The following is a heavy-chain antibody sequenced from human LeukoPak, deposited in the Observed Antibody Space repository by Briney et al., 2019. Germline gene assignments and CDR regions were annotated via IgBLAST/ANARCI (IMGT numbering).Heavy chain of an antibody. CDR2: SSGSGGST. J-gene: IGHJ4*02. CDR3: ANTLIALAPYFDS. CDR1: GCTFSRYA. V-gene: IGHV3-23*01. Sequence: PGGALTLSCAASGCTFSRYAMSWVRQAPGKGREGVSGSSGSGGSTYYADSVKGRFTISRDNPQNTLYLPMNRLRAEDTPVHYRANTLIALAPYFDSWGQGTLVTVSS. D-gene: IGHD6-19*01.